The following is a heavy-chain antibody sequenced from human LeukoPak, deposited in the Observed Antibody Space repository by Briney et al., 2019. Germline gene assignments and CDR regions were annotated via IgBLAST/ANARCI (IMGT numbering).Heavy chain of an antibody. J-gene: IGHJ4*02. CDR2: IIVGNGNT. CDR3: ARPARGGVLVQAIPLDS. CDR1: GYTFTSYA. Sequence: ASVKVSCRASGYTFTSYAMHWVRQAPGQRLEWMGWIIVGNGNTKYSQKLQGRVTITRDTSASTTYMELSSLRSEDTAVYYCARPARGGVLVQAIPLDSWGQGTLVTVSS. V-gene: IGHV1-3*01. D-gene: IGHD2-21*01.